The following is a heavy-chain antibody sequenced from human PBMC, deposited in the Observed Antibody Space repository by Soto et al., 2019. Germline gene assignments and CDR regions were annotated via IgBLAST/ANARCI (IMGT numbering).Heavy chain of an antibody. Sequence: PGGSLRLSCAASGFTFSSYGMHWVRQAPGKGLEWVAVISYDGSNKYYADSVKGRFTISRDNSKNTLYLQMNSLRAEDTAVYYCAKDEDGLDYWGQGTLVTSPQ. CDR2: ISYDGSNK. V-gene: IGHV3-30*18. J-gene: IGHJ4*02. CDR3: AKDEDGLDY. CDR1: GFTFSSYG.